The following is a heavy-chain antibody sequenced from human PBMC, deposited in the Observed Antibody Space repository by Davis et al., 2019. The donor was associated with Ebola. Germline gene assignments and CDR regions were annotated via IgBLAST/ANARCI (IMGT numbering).Heavy chain of an antibody. J-gene: IGHJ6*02. CDR2: INSDGSST. CDR1: GFTFSNAW. V-gene: IGHV3-74*01. D-gene: IGHD1-14*01. Sequence: GESLKISCAASGFTFSNAWMHWVRQAPGKGLVWVSRINSDGSSTSYADSVKGRFTISRDNAKNTLYLQMNSLRAEDTAVYYCARDILGIKDVWGQGTTVTVSS. CDR3: ARDILGIKDV.